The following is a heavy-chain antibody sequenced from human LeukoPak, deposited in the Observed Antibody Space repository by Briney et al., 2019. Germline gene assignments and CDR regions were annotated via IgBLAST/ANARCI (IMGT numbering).Heavy chain of an antibody. CDR3: AKDKGVEPYYFDY. D-gene: IGHD3-3*01. CDR2: ISWNSGSI. Sequence: QPGGSLRLSCEASGFTLNSYIMHWVRQAPGKGLEWVSGISWNSGSIGYADSVKARFTISRDNAKNSLYLQMNSLRAEDTALYYCAKDKGVEPYYFDYWGQGTLVTVSS. CDR1: GFTLNSYI. J-gene: IGHJ4*02. V-gene: IGHV3-9*01.